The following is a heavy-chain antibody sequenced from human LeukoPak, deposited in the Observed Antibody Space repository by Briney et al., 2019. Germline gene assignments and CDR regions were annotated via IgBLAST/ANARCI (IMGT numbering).Heavy chain of an antibody. CDR1: SLIFSHAW. CDR2: VKSVAEGGAS. Sequence: GGSLRLSCVFPSLIFSHAWVNWVRQAPGKGVEWVGRVKSVAEGGASEYGTPVKGRLTISRDDSKKTVYLQMHNLSTEDTALYYCTKNTGDFDIWGQGTMVIVSS. D-gene: IGHD4-17*01. J-gene: IGHJ3*02. CDR3: TKNTGDFDI. V-gene: IGHV3-15*07.